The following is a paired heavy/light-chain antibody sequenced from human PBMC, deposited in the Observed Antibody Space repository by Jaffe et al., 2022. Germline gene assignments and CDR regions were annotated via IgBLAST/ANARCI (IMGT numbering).Light chain of an antibody. J-gene: IGKJ3*01. V-gene: IGKV1-8*01. CDR2: AAS. Sequence: AIRMTQSPSSLSASTGDRVTITCRASQGISSYLAWYQQKPGKAPKLLIYAASTLQSGVPSRFSGSGSGTDFTLTISCLQSEDFATYYCQQYYSYPRTFGPGTKVDIK. CDR1: QGISSY. CDR3: QQYYSYPRT.
Heavy chain of an antibody. CDR3: ATPGGYYDSSGFIRDDAFDI. D-gene: IGHD3-22*01. Sequence: QVQLQESGPGLVKPSGTLSLTCAVSGGSISSSNWWSWIRQPPGKGLEWIGEIYHSGSTNYNPSLKSRVTISVDKSKNQFSLKLSSVTAADTAVYYCATPGGYYDSSGFIRDDAFDIWGQGTMVTVSS. J-gene: IGHJ3*02. CDR2: IYHSGST. V-gene: IGHV4-4*02. CDR1: GGSISSSNW.